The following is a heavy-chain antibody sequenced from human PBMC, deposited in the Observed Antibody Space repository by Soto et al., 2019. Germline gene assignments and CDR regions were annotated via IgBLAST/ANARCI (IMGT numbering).Heavy chain of an antibody. Sequence: GGSLRLSCAGSGFTFSRNAMSWVRQAPGKGLEWVSGTTGNSALTYYADSVKGRFTISRDNSKKTLYLQMNTLSADDTAVYYCAKNRDYDYDAFDVWGQGTVVTVSS. CDR2: TTGNSALT. CDR1: GFTFSRNA. D-gene: IGHD3-16*01. V-gene: IGHV3-23*01. CDR3: AKNRDYDYDAFDV. J-gene: IGHJ3*01.